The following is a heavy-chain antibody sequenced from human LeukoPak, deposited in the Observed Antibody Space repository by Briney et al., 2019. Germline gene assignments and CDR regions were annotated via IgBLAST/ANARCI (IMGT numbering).Heavy chain of an antibody. D-gene: IGHD3-9*01. CDR1: GFTFSNYS. Sequence: GGSLRLSCAASGFTFSNYSMNWVRQAPGKGLEWVSSMSSRSSDICYADSVKGRFTISRDNAKNSLYLQMNSLRAEDTAVYYCARGEVRGRYFDWLSGAAFYWGQGTLVTVSS. V-gene: IGHV3-21*01. J-gene: IGHJ4*02. CDR2: MSSRSSDI. CDR3: ARGEVRGRYFDWLSGAAFY.